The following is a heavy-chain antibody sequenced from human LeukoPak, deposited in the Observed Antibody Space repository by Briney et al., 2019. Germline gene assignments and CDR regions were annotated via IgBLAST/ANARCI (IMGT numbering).Heavy chain of an antibody. CDR2: MYYSGST. CDR1: GGSISSDY. V-gene: IGHV4-59*01. J-gene: IGHJ4*02. D-gene: IGHD2-8*01. Sequence: KPSETLSLXCTVSGGSISSDYWSWIRRPPGKGLEWIGYMYYSGSTQYNPSLKSRVTISVDTSKNRFSLKLSSVSAADTAVYYCARDVSMLIDYWGQGTLVTVSS. CDR3: ARDVSMLIDY.